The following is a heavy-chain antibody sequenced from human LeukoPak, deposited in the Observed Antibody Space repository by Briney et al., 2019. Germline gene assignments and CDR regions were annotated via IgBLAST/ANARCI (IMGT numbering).Heavy chain of an antibody. V-gene: IGHV4-34*01. Sequence: PSETLSLTCAAYGGSFSGYYWSWMRQPPGKGLEWIGEINHSGSTNYNPSLKSRVTISVDTSKNQFSLKLSSVTAADTAVYYCARGPGTVYFDYWGQGTLVTVSS. CDR3: ARGPGTVYFDY. J-gene: IGHJ4*02. CDR2: INHSGST. D-gene: IGHD1-1*01. CDR1: GGSFSGYY.